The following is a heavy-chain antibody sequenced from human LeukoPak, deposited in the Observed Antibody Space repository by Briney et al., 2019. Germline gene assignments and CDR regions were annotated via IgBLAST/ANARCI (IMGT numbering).Heavy chain of an antibody. CDR1: VGSLYTYY. CDR3: ARVNRAVAAALDY. D-gene: IGHD6-13*01. Sequence: SETLSLTRMVSVGSLYTYYWSWIRQSPARGLEWVGYIYHSGSTNYNPSLESRVTISVDTSKNQFSLKLSSVTAADTADYDCARVNRAVAAALDYWGQGTLVTVSS. CDR2: IYHSGST. V-gene: IGHV4-59*01. J-gene: IGHJ4*02.